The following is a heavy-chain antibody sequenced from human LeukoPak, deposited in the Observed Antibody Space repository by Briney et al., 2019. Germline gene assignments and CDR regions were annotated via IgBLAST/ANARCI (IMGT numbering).Heavy chain of an antibody. CDR1: GGSISNTNW. J-gene: IGHJ6*02. CDR2: VNLQGST. CDR3: ARELGATVVNYGMDV. D-gene: IGHD4-23*01. V-gene: IGHV4-4*02. Sequence: SETLSLTCGVSGGSISNTNWWTWVRQPPGKGLEWIGEVNLQGSTNYNPSLKSRGTISVDTSKNQLSLKLTSVTAADAAVYFCARELGATVVNYGMDVWGQGTTVTVSS.